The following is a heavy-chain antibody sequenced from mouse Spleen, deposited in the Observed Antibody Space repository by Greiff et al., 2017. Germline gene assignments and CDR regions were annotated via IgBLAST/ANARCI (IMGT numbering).Heavy chain of an antibody. Sequence: QVQLQQSGAELARPGASVKLSCKASGYTFTSYGISWVKQRTGQGLEWIGEIYPRSGNTYYNEKFKGKATLTADKSSSTAYMELRSLTSEDSAVYFCATGGTTTGFAYWGQGTLVTVSA. CDR3: ATGGTTTGFAY. CDR2: IYPRSGNT. V-gene: IGHV1-81*01. CDR1: GYTFTSYG. D-gene: IGHD1-1*01. J-gene: IGHJ3*01.